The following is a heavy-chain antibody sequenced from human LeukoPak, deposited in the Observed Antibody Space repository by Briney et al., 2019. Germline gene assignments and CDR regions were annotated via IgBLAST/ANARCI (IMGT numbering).Heavy chain of an antibody. D-gene: IGHD1-26*01. CDR1: GYTFSSYG. V-gene: IGHV1-18*01. CDR2: ISGYNGNT. J-gene: IGHJ4*02. Sequence: ASVKVSCKASGYTFSSYGVSWVRQAPGQGLEWMGWISGYNGNTKSAQKFQGRVTMTTDTSTSTAYMELRSLRSDDTAMYYCARDDKTLSGSYYQAFDSWGQGTLVTVSS. CDR3: ARDDKTLSGSYYQAFDS.